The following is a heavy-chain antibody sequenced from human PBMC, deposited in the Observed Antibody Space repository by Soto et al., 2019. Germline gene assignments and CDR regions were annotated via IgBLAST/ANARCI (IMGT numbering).Heavy chain of an antibody. CDR1: GFTFSSYV. CDR2: ISGSGGST. J-gene: IGHJ4*02. CDR3: ANEPEWELLGSAFDY. V-gene: IGHV3-23*01. D-gene: IGHD1-26*01. Sequence: GGSLRLSCAASGFTFSSYVMSWVRQAPGKGLEWVSAISGSGGSTYYADSVKGRFTISRDNSKNTLYLQMNSLRAEDTAVYYCANEPEWELLGSAFDYWGQGTLVTVSS.